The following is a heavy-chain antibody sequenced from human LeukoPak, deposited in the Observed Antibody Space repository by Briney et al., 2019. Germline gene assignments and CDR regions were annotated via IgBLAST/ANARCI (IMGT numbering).Heavy chain of an antibody. CDR3: ARDPHALGF. Sequence: GGSLRLSCAASGFTFSSYSMNWVRQAPGKGLEWVAYIRSSSSPTYYADSVKGRFTISRDSAKNSLYLQMNGLRAEDTAVYYCARDPHALGFWGQGTLVTVSS. CDR1: GFTFSSYS. J-gene: IGHJ4*02. CDR2: IRSSSSPT. V-gene: IGHV3-48*01.